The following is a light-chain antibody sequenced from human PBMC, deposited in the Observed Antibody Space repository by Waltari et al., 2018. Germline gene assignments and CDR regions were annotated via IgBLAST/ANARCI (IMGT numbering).Light chain of an antibody. Sequence: IQMTQSPSALSASVGDRVTITCRASQRINTWMAWYQQRPGKAPKGLIYDVATLESGVPSRFSGSGSGTEFTLAINNLQPEDFATYYCQQYYRYYTFGQGTKLEIK. CDR3: QQYYRYYT. CDR2: DVA. J-gene: IGKJ2*01. V-gene: IGKV1-5*01. CDR1: QRINTW.